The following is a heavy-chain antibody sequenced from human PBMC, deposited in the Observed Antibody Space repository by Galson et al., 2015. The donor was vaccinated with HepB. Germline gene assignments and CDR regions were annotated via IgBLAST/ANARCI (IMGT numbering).Heavy chain of an antibody. D-gene: IGHD5-12*01. CDR1: GGSISRNY. J-gene: IGHJ4*02. CDR2: MYYSGST. Sequence: SETLSLTCTVSGGSISRNYWSWIRQTPGKGLEWIGYMYYSGSTKYNPSLKSRVTISADTSKNQFSLKLSSVTAADTAVYYCAGDYGGYDRFDYWGQGTLVAVSS. CDR3: AGDYGGYDRFDY. V-gene: IGHV4-59*08.